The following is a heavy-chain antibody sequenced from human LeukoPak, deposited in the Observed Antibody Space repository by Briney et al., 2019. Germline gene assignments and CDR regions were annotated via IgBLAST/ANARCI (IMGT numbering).Heavy chain of an antibody. CDR1: GYTFTSYA. CDR2: INAGNGNT. D-gene: IGHD6-6*01. CDR3: ARALESIAARPWGYGMDV. V-gene: IGHV1-3*01. Sequence: ASVKVSFTASGYTFTSYAMHWVRQAPGQRLEWMGWINAGNGNTKYSQKFQGRVTITRDTSASTAYMELSSLRSEDTAVYYCARALESIAARPWGYGMDVWGQGTTVTVSS. J-gene: IGHJ6*02.